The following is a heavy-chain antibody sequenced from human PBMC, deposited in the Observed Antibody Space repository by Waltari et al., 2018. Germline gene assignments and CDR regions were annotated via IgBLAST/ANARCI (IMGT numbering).Heavy chain of an antibody. Sequence: QVQLQESGPGLVKPSETLSLTCTVSGGSISSSYWSWIRQPAGKGLEWIGRIYTSGSTNDNPTLKSRVTMSVDTSKNQCSLKLSSVTAADTAVYYCAREMEGVWSSGGRPDCWGQGTLVTVSS. CDR3: AREMEGVWSSGGRPDC. D-gene: IGHD2-15*01. V-gene: IGHV4-4*07. J-gene: IGHJ4*02. CDR2: IYTSGST. CDR1: GGSISSSY.